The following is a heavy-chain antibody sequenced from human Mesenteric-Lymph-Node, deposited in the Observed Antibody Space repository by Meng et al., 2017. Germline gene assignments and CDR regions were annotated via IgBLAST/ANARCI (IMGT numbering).Heavy chain of an antibody. D-gene: IGHD6-19*01. CDR3: VRSSGWVKTGFDP. CDR1: GGSISNSGYY. V-gene: IGHV4-39*01. Sequence: PPPQECGHGLVKPSGDPSLPCSFSGGSISNSGYYWGWLRQPPGKGLEWIGSIGHSGFTYYTPSLKSRVTVSIDTSRNQFSLWLTSVTAADTAVYYCVRSSGWVKTGFDPWGQGTLVTVSS. J-gene: IGHJ5*02. CDR2: IGHSGFT.